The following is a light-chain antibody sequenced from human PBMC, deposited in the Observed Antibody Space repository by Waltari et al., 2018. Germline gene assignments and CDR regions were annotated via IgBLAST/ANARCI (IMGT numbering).Light chain of an antibody. J-gene: IGKJ1*01. CDR2: AAS. CDR3: QQSYSTPVT. CDR1: QSISSY. V-gene: IGKV1-39*01. Sequence: ASVGDRVTITCRASQSISSYLNWYQQKPGKAPKLLIYAASSLQSGVPSRFSGSGSGTDFTLTISSLQPEDFATYYCQQSYSTPVTFGQGTKVEIK.